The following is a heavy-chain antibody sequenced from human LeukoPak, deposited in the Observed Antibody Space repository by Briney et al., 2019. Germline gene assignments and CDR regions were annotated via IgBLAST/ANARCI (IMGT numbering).Heavy chain of an antibody. J-gene: IGHJ3*02. D-gene: IGHD3-22*01. CDR3: AKGGTMIVVDPHAFDI. Sequence: GGSLRLSCAASGFTFSTYAMSWVRQAPGKGLEWVSAISGSGGSTYYADSVKGRFTISRDNSKNTLYLQMNSLRAEDTAVYYCAKGGTMIVVDPHAFDIWGQGIMVTVSS. V-gene: IGHV3-23*01. CDR1: GFTFSTYA. CDR2: ISGSGGST.